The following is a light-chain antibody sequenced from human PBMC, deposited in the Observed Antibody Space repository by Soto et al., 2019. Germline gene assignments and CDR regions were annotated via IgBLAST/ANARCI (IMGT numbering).Light chain of an antibody. Sequence: QSVLTQPASVSGSPGQSITISCTGTSSNFGGYNYVSWYQQHPGKAPKLMIYDVSNRPSGVSNRFSGSKSGNTASLTISGFQAEDEADYYCSSYTSSRTLYVFGTGTKVTVL. CDR3: SSYTSSRTLYV. CDR1: SSNFGGYNY. J-gene: IGLJ1*01. V-gene: IGLV2-14*01. CDR2: DVS.